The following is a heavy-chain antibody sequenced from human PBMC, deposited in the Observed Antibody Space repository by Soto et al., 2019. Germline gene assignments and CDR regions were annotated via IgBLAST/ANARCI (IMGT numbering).Heavy chain of an antibody. Sequence: SETLSLTCAVYGGSFSGYYWSWIRQPPGKGLEWIGEINHSGSTNYNPSPKSRVTISVDTSKNQFSLKLSSVTAADTAVYYCARAIMAYSSSWYGSPNWFDPWGQGTLVTVSS. D-gene: IGHD6-13*01. CDR2: INHSGST. CDR1: GGSFSGYY. V-gene: IGHV4-34*01. J-gene: IGHJ5*02. CDR3: ARAIMAYSSSWYGSPNWFDP.